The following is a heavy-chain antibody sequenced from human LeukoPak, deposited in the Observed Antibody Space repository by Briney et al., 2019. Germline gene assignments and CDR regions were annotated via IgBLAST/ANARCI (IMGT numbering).Heavy chain of an antibody. Sequence: GGSLRLSCAASGFTFSSYSMNWVRQAPGKGLEWVSSISSSSSYIYYADSVKGRFTISRDNAKNSLYLQMNSLRAEDTAVYYCARDHGSGYYYYMDVWGKGTTVTVSS. CDR2: ISSSSSYI. CDR3: ARDHGSGYYYYMDV. D-gene: IGHD3-10*01. J-gene: IGHJ6*03. V-gene: IGHV3-21*01. CDR1: GFTFSSYS.